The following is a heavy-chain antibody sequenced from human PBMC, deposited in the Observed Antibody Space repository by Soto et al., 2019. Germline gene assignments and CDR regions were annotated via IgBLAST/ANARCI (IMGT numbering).Heavy chain of an antibody. D-gene: IGHD1-26*01. CDR3: ARALSTENSAVDY. CDR2: ISSGGGST. Sequence: GGSLSHSCFSSVFIFISYEIDWVRQAPGKGLEWVSSISSGGGSTNYADSAKGRFTISRVNAKNSLYLQMNSLRAEDTALYFCARALSTENSAVDYWGQGTPVTVSS. J-gene: IGHJ4*02. CDR1: VFIFISYE. V-gene: IGHV3-48*03.